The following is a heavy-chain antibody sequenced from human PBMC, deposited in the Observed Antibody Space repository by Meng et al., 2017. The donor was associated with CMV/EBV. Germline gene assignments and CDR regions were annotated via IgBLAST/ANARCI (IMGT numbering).Heavy chain of an antibody. J-gene: IGHJ4*02. V-gene: IGHV1-18*01. Sequence: ASVKVSCKTSGYPFSTYSTIWVRQAPGQGLEWMAWIRTHNGDTRYAQKVQGRVTVTTDTSTNTAYMELRSLTSDDTAVYYCARGEGNYYFDNWGQGTLVTVSS. CDR3: ARGEGNYYFDN. CDR2: IRTHNGDT. CDR1: GYPFSTYS.